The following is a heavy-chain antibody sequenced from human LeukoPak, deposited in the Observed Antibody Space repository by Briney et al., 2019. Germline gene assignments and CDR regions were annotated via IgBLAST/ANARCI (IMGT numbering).Heavy chain of an antibody. V-gene: IGHV1-2*02. CDR3: ARYIPVDDYFDP. J-gene: IGHJ5*02. CDR2: LNPNSGAT. D-gene: IGHD4-11*01. Sequence: ASVKVSCKASGYTFTGYYLHWVRQAPGQGREWMGWLNPNSGATKYAQKFQGRVTMTRDTSITTAYMELNRLRYDDTAMYYCARYIPVDDYFDPWGQGTLVTVSS. CDR1: GYTFTGYY.